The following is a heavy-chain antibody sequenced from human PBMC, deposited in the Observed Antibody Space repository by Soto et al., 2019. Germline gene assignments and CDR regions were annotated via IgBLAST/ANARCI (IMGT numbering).Heavy chain of an antibody. D-gene: IGHD3-22*01. CDR3: ARDRRYDSSGDYYYYGMDV. V-gene: IGHV3-53*01. CDR2: IYSGGST. J-gene: IGHJ6*02. Sequence: GGSLRLSCAASGFTVSSNYMSWVRQAPGKGLEWVSVIYSGGSTYYADSVKGRFTISRDNSKNTLYLQMNSLRAEDTAVYYRARDRRYDSSGDYYYYGMDVWGQGTTVTVSS. CDR1: GFTVSSNY.